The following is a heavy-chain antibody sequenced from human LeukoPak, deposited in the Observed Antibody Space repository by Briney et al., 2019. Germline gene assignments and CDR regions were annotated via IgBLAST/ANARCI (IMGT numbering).Heavy chain of an antibody. V-gene: IGHV1-2*02. Sequence: ASVKVSCKASGYTFTGYYMHWVRQAPGQGLEWMGWINPNSGGTNYAQKFQGRVTMTRDTSISTAYMELSRLRSDDTAVYYCARDLYSSGWYTNWFDPWGQGTLVTVSS. CDR3: ARDLYSSGWYTNWFDP. J-gene: IGHJ5*02. CDR2: INPNSGGT. D-gene: IGHD6-19*01. CDR1: GYTFTGYY.